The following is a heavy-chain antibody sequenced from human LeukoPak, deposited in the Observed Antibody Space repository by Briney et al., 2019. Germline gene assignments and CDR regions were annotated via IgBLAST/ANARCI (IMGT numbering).Heavy chain of an antibody. CDR3: ARRRAEGGSNGHYNWFDP. V-gene: IGHV4-59*08. D-gene: IGHD6-13*01. J-gene: IGHJ5*02. Sequence: SETLSLTCTVSGDSINDYYWGWIRQPPGKGLEWIGYLYYSGRTKYNPSLQSRVTISVDTSKNQFSLKLSSVTAADTAVYYCARRRAEGGSNGHYNWFDPWGQGTLVTVPS. CDR1: GDSINDYY. CDR2: LYYSGRT.